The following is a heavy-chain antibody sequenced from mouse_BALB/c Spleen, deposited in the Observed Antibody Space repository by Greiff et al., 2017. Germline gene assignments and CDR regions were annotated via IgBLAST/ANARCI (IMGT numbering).Heavy chain of an antibody. CDR1: GYTFTSYV. CDR3: AREELTTATWFAY. V-gene: IGHV1-14*01. J-gene: IGHJ3*01. Sequence: VQLQQSGPELVKPGASVKMSCKASGYTFTSYVMHWVKQKPGQGLEWIGYINPYNDGTKYNEKFKGKATLTSDKSSSTAYMELSSLTSEDSAVYYCAREELTTATWFAYWGQGTLVTVSA. CDR2: INPYNDGT. D-gene: IGHD1-2*01.